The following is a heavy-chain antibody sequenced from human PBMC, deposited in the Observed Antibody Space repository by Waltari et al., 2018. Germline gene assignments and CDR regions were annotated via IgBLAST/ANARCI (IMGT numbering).Heavy chain of an antibody. Sequence: QVQLVQSGAEVKKPGASVKVSCKASGYTFTDYYMHWVRQAPGQGREWMGWINPDSGDTRFAQRFQGRVTMTRDASMSTAYMELSRLKSDDTAVYYCAKGGKVLFLEPVDFWGQGTLVIVSS. V-gene: IGHV1-2*02. CDR1: GYTFTDYY. J-gene: IGHJ4*02. CDR2: INPDSGDT. D-gene: IGHD1-1*01. CDR3: AKGGKVLFLEPVDF.